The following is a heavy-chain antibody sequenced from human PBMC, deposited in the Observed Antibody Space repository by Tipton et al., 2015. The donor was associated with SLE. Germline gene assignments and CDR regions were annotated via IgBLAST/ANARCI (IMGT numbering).Heavy chain of an antibody. Sequence: LRLSCAVSGDSISSGHYWGWIRQSPGKGLEWLGTIYHSGTTYYNPSLKSRLTLSIDTSKNQFSLKLSSVTAADTAVYYCVRLELPATKADYWGPGTLVTVSS. CDR2: IYHSGTT. CDR1: GDSISSGHY. J-gene: IGHJ4*02. CDR3: VRLELPATKADY. V-gene: IGHV4-38-2*01. D-gene: IGHD5-24*01.